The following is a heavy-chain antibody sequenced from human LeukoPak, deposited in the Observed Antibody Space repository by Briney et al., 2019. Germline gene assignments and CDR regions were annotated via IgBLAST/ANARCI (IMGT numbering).Heavy chain of an antibody. Sequence: GGSLRLSCAASGFTFSSYSMSWVREAPGKGLGGGSSISKSSSYIYYADSVKGRFTISRDSAKNSLYLQMNGLRAEDTAVYYCARAYCSSTSCGYFDYWGQGALVTVSS. CDR3: ARAYCSSTSCGYFDY. CDR1: GFTFSSYS. J-gene: IGHJ4*02. CDR2: ISKSSSYI. V-gene: IGHV3-21*01. D-gene: IGHD2-2*01.